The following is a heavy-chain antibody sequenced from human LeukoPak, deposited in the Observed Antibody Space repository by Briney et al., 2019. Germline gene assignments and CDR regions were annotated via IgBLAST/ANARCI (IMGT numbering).Heavy chain of an antibody. CDR2: ISYDGSNK. CDR1: GFTFSSYA. Sequence: PGGSLRLSCAASGFTFSSYAMHWVRQAPGKGLEWVAVISYDGSNKYYADSVKGRFTISRDNSKNTLYLQMNSLRAEDTAVYYCAGVGRIQLWSPDYWGQGTLVTVSS. J-gene: IGHJ4*02. D-gene: IGHD5-18*01. CDR3: AGVGRIQLWSPDY. V-gene: IGHV3-30-3*01.